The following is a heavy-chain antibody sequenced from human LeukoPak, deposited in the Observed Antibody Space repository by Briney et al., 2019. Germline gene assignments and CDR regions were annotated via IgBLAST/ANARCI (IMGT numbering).Heavy chain of an antibody. CDR1: GGSISSGSYY. Sequence: SSETLSLTCTVSGGSISSGSYYWSWFRQPAGKGLEWIGRIYTSGSTNYNPSLKSRVTISVDTSNNQFSLKLSSVTAADTAVYYCAREMMYGGVFDYWGQGTLVTVSS. V-gene: IGHV4-61*02. CDR3: AREMMYGGVFDY. CDR2: IYTSGST. D-gene: IGHD2-8*01. J-gene: IGHJ4*02.